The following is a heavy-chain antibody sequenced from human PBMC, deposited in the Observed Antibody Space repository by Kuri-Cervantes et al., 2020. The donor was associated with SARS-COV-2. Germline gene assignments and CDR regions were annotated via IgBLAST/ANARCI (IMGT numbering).Heavy chain of an antibody. CDR3: AKDRAGVHDF. CDR1: GFNFSTTD. V-gene: IGHV3-30*18. D-gene: IGHD2-21*01. J-gene: IGHJ4*02. Sequence: GESLKISCSASGFNFSTTDMHWVRQAPGKGLEWVTFISSDGKNKKCMASGKGRFTISRDNSQNTLHLQMKSLSDEDTAIYYCAKDRAGVHDFWGQGTLVTVSS. CDR2: ISSDGKNK.